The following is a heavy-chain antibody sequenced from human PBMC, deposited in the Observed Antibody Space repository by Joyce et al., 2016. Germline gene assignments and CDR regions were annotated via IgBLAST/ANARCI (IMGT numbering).Heavy chain of an antibody. D-gene: IGHD2-2*01. CDR3: ARGDLRTSSPLFWYFAL. CDR2: SNRNSGGT. J-gene: IGHJ2*01. Sequence: QVQLVQSGAEVKKPGASVKVSCKASGYTFTDYYIHWVRQAPGQGLEWRGGSNRNSGGTEYPQKFQGRVTMTRDTSIRTAYMELTGLRSDDTAGYYCARGDLRTSSPLFWYFALWGRGTLVTVSS. V-gene: IGHV1-2*02. CDR1: GYTFTDYY.